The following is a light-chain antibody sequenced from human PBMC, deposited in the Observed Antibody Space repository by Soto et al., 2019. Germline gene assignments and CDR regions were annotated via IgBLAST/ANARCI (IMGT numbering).Light chain of an antibody. J-gene: IGKJ1*01. V-gene: IGKV1-27*01. Sequence: DIQMTQSPSSLSASIGDRVTITCRASPGISNYLAWYQQKPGKVPKLLIYAAITLQSGAPSHFSASGSGTEFTLTISSLQPEDVATEYCQKYDSAPSTFGQGTKVEIK. CDR3: QKYDSAPST. CDR1: PGISNY. CDR2: AAI.